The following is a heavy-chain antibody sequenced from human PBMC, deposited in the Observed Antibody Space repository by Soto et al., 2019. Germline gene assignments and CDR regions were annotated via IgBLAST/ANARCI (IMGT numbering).Heavy chain of an antibody. V-gene: IGHV1-69*01. D-gene: IGHD4-4*01. CDR2: IIPIFNAA. CDR1: GGTFSSYT. CDR3: ARDGGSNSLAY. J-gene: IGHJ4*02. Sequence: QVQLVQSGAEVKKPGSSVKVSCKASGGTFSSYTISWVRQAPGQGLEWMGGIIPIFNAAKYAPKFQGRLTITADESTSTAYMELSSLRSEDTAVYYCARDGGSNSLAYWGQGTMVIVSS.